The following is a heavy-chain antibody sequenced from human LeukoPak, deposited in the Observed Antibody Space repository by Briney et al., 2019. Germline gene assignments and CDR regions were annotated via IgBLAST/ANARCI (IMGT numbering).Heavy chain of an antibody. CDR2: ISGSGGST. Sequence: PGASLRLSCAASGFTFSSYAMSWVRQAPGKGLEWVSAISGSGGSTYYADSVKGRFPISRDNSKNTLYLQMNTLRAEDTAVYYCAKGRESYYFHYWGQGTLVTVSS. J-gene: IGHJ4*02. CDR1: GFTFSSYA. D-gene: IGHD2/OR15-2a*01. CDR3: AKGRESYYFHY. V-gene: IGHV3-23*01.